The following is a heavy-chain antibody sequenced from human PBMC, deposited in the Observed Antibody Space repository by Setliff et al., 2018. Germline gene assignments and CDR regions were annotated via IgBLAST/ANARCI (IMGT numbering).Heavy chain of an antibody. CDR3: CSGSYLFVY. D-gene: IGHD1-26*01. V-gene: IGHV3-23*01. J-gene: IGHJ4*02. Sequence: GGSLRLSCAASGFTFSNYAMSWVRQAPGKGLEWVSAISASGDTTYYADSVKGRFTISRDNSKNTLYLQMNSLRAEDTAVYYCCSGSYLFVYWGQGSLVTVSS. CDR2: ISASGDTT. CDR1: GFTFSNYA.